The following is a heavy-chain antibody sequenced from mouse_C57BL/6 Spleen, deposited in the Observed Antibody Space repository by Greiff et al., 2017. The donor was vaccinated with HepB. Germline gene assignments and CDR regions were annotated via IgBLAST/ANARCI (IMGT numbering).Heavy chain of an antibody. V-gene: IGHV5-12*01. CDR1: GFTFSDYY. J-gene: IGHJ4*01. D-gene: IGHD1-1*01. CDR2: ISNGGGSN. CDR3: ARRDGSSYKGGAMDY. Sequence: EVQVVESGGGLVQPGGSLKLSCAASGFTFSDYYMYWVRQTPEKRLEWVAYISNGGGSNYYPDTVKGRFTISRDNAKNTLYLQMSRLKSEDTAMYYCARRDGSSYKGGAMDYWGQGTSVTVSS.